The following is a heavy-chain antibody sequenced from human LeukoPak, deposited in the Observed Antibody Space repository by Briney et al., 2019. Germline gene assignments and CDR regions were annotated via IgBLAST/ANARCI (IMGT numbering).Heavy chain of an antibody. J-gene: IGHJ4*02. Sequence: GSLRLSCAASGFTFSTYAMHWVRQAPGKGLEWVTIISYDGTDPYYADSVKGRFTISRDNSKNTLYLQMNSLRPEDTAVYYCARGGGETSSGQLFDYWGQGALVTVSS. D-gene: IGHD6-19*01. CDR3: ARGGGETSSGQLFDY. CDR2: ISYDGTDP. CDR1: GFTFSTYA. V-gene: IGHV3-30*01.